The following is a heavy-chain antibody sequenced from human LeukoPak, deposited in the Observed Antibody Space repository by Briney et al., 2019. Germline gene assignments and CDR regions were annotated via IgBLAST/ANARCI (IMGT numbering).Heavy chain of an antibody. Sequence: ASVKVSCKVSGYTLTELSMHWVRQAPGKGLEWMGGSDPEDGETIYAQKFQGRVTMTEDTSTDTAYMELSSLRSEDTAVYYCATDTVIVGARSQMDYWGQGTLVTVSS. V-gene: IGHV1-24*01. J-gene: IGHJ4*02. D-gene: IGHD1-26*01. CDR1: GYTLTELS. CDR2: SDPEDGET. CDR3: ATDTVIVGARSQMDY.